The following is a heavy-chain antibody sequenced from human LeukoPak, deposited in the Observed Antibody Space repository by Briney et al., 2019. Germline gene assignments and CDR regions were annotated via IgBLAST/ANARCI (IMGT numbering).Heavy chain of an antibody. J-gene: IGHJ4*02. D-gene: IGHD3-22*01. CDR2: INWNGGST. CDR3: ARVCRGNECSDYYDSSGYYYFDY. V-gene: IGHV3-20*04. CDR1: GFTFDDYG. Sequence: GGSLRLSCAASGFTFDDYGMSWVRQAPGKGLEWVSGINWNGGSTGYADSVKGRFTISRDNAKNSPYLQMNSLRAEDTALYYCARVCRGNECSDYYDSSGYYYFDYWGQGTLVTVSS.